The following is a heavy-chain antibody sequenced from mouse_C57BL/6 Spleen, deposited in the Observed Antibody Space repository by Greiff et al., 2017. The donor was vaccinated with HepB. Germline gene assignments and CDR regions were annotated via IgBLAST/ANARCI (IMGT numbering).Heavy chain of an antibody. CDR1: GYTFTSYW. D-gene: IGHD3-2*02. CDR2: IDPSDSYT. V-gene: IGHV1-69*01. J-gene: IGHJ3*01. Sequence: QVQLQQPGAELVMPGASVKLSCKASGYTFTSYWMHWVKQRPGQGLEWIGEIDPSDSYTNYNQKFKGKSTLTVDKSSSTAYMQLSSLTSEDSAGYYCGRQEVGSGSFAYRGQGTLVTVSA. CDR3: GRQEVGSGSFAY.